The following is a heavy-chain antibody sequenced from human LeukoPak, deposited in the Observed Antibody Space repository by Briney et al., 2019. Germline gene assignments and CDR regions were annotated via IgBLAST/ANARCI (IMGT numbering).Heavy chain of an antibody. CDR3: ARSYCSSTSFKKGSYYYYMDV. CDR2: ISSSGYTI. J-gene: IGHJ6*03. CDR1: GFTFSDYY. D-gene: IGHD2-2*01. V-gene: IGHV3-11*04. Sequence: TGGSLRLSCAASGFTFSDYYMSWIRQAPGKGLEWVSYISSSGYTIYYADSMKGRFTISRDNAKNSLYLQMNSLRAEDTAVYYCARSYCSSTSFKKGSYYYYMDVWGKGTTVTV.